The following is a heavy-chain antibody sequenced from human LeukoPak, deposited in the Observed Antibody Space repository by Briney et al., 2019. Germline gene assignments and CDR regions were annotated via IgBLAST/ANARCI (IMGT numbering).Heavy chain of an antibody. CDR3: ARDKLGHHY. J-gene: IGHJ4*02. V-gene: IGHV3-7*01. Sequence: GGSLRLSCAASGFTFSTYWMTWVRQAPGKGLEWVAKIKQDGREKSYVGSVEGRFTISRDNGKNSLYLQMNSLRVEDTAVYYCARDKLGHHYWGQGTLVTVSS. CDR1: GFTFSTYW. CDR2: IKQDGREK.